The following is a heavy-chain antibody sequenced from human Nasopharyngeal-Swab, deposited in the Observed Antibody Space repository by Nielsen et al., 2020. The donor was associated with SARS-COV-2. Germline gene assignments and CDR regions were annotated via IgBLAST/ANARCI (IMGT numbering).Heavy chain of an antibody. CDR1: GFTFSNAW. CDR3: TTDFMGLLSEGFDY. J-gene: IGHJ4*02. Sequence: LSLTCAASGFTFSNAWMSWVRQAPGKGLEWVGRIKSKTDGGTTDYAAPVKGRFTISRDDSKNTLYLQMNSLKTEDTAVYYCTTDFMGLLSEGFDYWGQGTLVTVSS. V-gene: IGHV3-15*01. D-gene: IGHD4/OR15-4a*01. CDR2: IKSKTDGGTT.